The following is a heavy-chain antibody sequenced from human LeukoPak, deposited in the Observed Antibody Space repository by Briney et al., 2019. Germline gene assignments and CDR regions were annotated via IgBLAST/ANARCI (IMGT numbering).Heavy chain of an antibody. J-gene: IGHJ5*02. CDR2: ISGSGGST. CDR1: GFTFSSYA. Sequence: GGSLRLSCAASGFTFSSYAMSWVRQAPGKGLEWVSAISGSGGSTYYADSVKGRFTISRDNSKNTLYLQMNSLRAEDTAVYYCAKHPRLPYYDFWSGYYTNNWFDPWGQGTLVTVSS. V-gene: IGHV3-23*01. CDR3: AKHPRLPYYDFWSGYYTNNWFDP. D-gene: IGHD3-3*01.